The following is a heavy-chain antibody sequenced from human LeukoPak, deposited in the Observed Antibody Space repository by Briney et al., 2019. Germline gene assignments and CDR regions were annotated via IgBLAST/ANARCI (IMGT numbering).Heavy chain of an antibody. V-gene: IGHV3-48*01. CDR1: GFTFNNHN. CDR2: ISGSGDAI. CDR3: ARTYGSGSLDY. J-gene: IGHJ4*02. Sequence: GESLRLSCVASGFTFNNHNMDWVRQAPGKGLERISYISGSGDAIFYADSVQGRFTISRDNAKNSVYLQMNSLRAEDTAVYYCARTYGSGSLDYGGQGTLVTVSS. D-gene: IGHD2-15*01.